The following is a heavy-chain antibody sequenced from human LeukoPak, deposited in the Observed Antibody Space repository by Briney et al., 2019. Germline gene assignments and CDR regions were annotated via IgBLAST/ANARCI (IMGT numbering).Heavy chain of an antibody. V-gene: IGHV1-18*04. Sequence: ASVKVSCKASGYTFIAYYMHWVRQAPGQGLEWMGWISAYNGNTNYAQKLQGRVTMTTDTSTSTAYVELRSLRSDDTAVYYCARDPRTYYDILTGYDAFDIWGQGTMVTVSS. CDR1: GYTFIAYY. CDR3: ARDPRTYYDILTGYDAFDI. J-gene: IGHJ3*02. D-gene: IGHD3-9*01. CDR2: ISAYNGNT.